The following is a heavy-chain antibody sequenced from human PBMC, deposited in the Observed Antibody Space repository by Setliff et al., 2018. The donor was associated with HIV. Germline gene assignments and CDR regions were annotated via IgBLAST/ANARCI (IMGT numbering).Heavy chain of an antibody. CDR3: ARSLRYFDWSLRRPSHDASDF. CDR1: GGSISSGDYY. Sequence: TLSLTCSVSGGSISSGDYYWGWIRQPPGKGLEWIGYIYHSGSTYYNPSLKSPVTISVDTSKNQFSLKLSFVTAADTAVYYCARSLRYFDWSLRRPSHDASDFWGQGTMVTVSS. V-gene: IGHV4-30-4*08. D-gene: IGHD3-9*01. J-gene: IGHJ3*01. CDR2: IYHSGST.